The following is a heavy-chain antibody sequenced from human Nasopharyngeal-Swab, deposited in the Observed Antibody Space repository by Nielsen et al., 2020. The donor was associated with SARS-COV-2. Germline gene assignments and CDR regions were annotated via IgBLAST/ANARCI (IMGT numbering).Heavy chain of an antibody. CDR2: IWYDGSNK. V-gene: IGHV3-33*07. CDR1: GFAFNRHG. J-gene: IGHJ3*01. D-gene: IGHD6-19*01. CDR3: ARTFNLRGIAEAGNVGDL. Sequence: GESLKISCAASGFAFNRHGMYWVRQAPGKGLEWVAIIWYDGSNKNYADSVKGRFTISRDDSKNTVYLQMNSPRVEDTAMYYCARTFNLRGIAEAGNVGDLWGQGTMVTVS.